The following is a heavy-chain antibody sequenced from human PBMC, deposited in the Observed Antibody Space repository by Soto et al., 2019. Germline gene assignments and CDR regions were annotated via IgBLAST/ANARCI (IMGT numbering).Heavy chain of an antibody. Sequence: QVQLVQSGAEVKKPGSSVKVSCKASGGTFSSYAISWVRQAPGQGLEWMGGIIPIFGTANYAQKFQGRVPMTEDRSKGIAYMELSRLGSEDTAVYYCARGHIVGVTAIIKRGYYYGMDVWGEGTTVTVSS. V-gene: IGHV1-69*06. CDR3: ARGHIVGVTAIIKRGYYYGMDV. J-gene: IGHJ6*04. CDR1: GGTFSSYA. CDR2: IIPIFGTA. D-gene: IGHD2-21*02.